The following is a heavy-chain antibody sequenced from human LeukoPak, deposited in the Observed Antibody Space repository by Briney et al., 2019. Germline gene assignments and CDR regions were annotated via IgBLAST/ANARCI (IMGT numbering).Heavy chain of an antibody. V-gene: IGHV4-34*01. J-gene: IGHJ4*02. Sequence: SETLSLTCAVYGGSFSGYYWSWIRQPPGKGLEWIGEINHSGSTNYNPSLKNRVTISVDTSKNQFSLKLSSVTAADTAVYYCARGRSYGDYFDYWGQGTLVTVSS. CDR2: INHSGST. CDR1: GGSFSGYY. CDR3: ARGRSYGDYFDY. D-gene: IGHD4-17*01.